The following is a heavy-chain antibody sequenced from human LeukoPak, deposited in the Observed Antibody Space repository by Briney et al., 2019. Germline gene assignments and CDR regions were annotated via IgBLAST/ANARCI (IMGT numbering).Heavy chain of an antibody. Sequence: GGSLRLSCAASGFTVSSNYMTWVRQAPGKGLEWVSDIYSGGHTDYADSVKGRFTISRDNSKNTLYLQMNSLRAEDTAVYYCARDPYGSGSYWGQGTLVTVSS. CDR3: ARDPYGSGSY. J-gene: IGHJ4*02. D-gene: IGHD3-10*01. V-gene: IGHV3-53*01. CDR1: GFTVSSNY. CDR2: IYSGGHT.